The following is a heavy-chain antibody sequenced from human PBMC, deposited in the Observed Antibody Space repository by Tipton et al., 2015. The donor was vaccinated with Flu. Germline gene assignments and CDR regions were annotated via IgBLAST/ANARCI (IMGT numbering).Heavy chain of an antibody. CDR3: ARDPGLDFSHPGNWFDP. Sequence: RSLRLSCGASGFTFSNYPMHWVRQAPGRGLEWLSGITYDGSSKYYAASVKGRFTVARDNSRSILYLQMSSLRTEDTAVYYCARDPGLDFSHPGNWFDPWGQGTLVTVSS. D-gene: IGHD3-9*01. CDR2: ITYDGSSK. J-gene: IGHJ5*02. V-gene: IGHV3-30*15. CDR1: GFTFSNYP.